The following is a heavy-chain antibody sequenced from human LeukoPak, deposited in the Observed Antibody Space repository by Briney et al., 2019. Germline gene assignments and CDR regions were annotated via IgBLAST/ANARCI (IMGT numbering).Heavy chain of an antibody. CDR3: TRDPYYFDY. V-gene: IGHV3-48*04. Sequence: GGSLRLSCAASGFTFSSYWMSWVRQAPGKGLEWVSYISSSGSTIYYADSVKGRFTISRDNAKNSLYLQMNSLRAEDTAVYYCTRDPYYFDYWGQGTLVTVSS. CDR2: ISSSGSTI. CDR1: GFTFSSYW. J-gene: IGHJ4*02.